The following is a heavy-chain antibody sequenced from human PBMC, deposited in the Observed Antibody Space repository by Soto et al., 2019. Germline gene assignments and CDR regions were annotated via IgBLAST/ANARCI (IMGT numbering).Heavy chain of an antibody. CDR3: ARDTFGGDYNFCH. CDR2: IYGGGDS. J-gene: IGHJ4*02. D-gene: IGHD3-3*01. CDR1: GFSVSNSY. V-gene: IGHV3-66*01. Sequence: EVQLVESGGGLVQPGGSLRLSCAASGFSVSNSYMTWVRQAPGTGLEWVSNIYGGGDSFYSDSVKGRFTISRDNSKITLYLPMTSLRVEDTAVYYCARDTFGGDYNFCHGGQGTLVTVSA.